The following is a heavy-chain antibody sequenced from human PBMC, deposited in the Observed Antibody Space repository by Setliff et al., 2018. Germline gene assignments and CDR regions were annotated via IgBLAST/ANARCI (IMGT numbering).Heavy chain of an antibody. CDR3: ARPLRYSGYEYYFDY. Sequence: GGSLRLSCAASGFTFSSYWMHWVRQAPGKGLVWVSRINSDGGSTSYADSVKGRFTISRDNAKNTLYLQMNSLRAEDTAVYYCARPLRYSGYEYYFDYWGQGTLVTVSS. CDR1: GFTFSSYW. V-gene: IGHV3-74*01. CDR2: INSDGGST. D-gene: IGHD5-12*01. J-gene: IGHJ4*02.